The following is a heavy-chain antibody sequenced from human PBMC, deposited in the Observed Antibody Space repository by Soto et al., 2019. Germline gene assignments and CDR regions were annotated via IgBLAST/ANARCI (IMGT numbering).Heavy chain of an antibody. D-gene: IGHD2-15*01. V-gene: IGHV3-30*18. J-gene: IGHJ4*02. CDR2: ISYDGSNK. Sequence: GQSLRLSCAASGFTFSSYLMHWLRQAPGKGLEWVAVISYDGSNKYYADSVKGRFTISRDNSKNTLYLQMNSLRAEDTAVYYCAKEKTHCSGGSGYGYFDYWGQGT. CDR1: GFTFSSYL. CDR3: AKEKTHCSGGSGYGYFDY.